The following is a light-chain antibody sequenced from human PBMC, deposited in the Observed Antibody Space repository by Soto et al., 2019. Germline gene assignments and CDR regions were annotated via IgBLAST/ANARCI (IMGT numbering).Light chain of an antibody. CDR2: AAS. Sequence: DIQMTQSPSSLSASVGDRVTITCRASQSISNYLNWCQQNPGKAPKLLIYAASSLQSGVPSRFSGSGSGTHFTLTISSLQPEDFATYYCQQSYGTPRFGQGTKV. CDR3: QQSYGTPR. CDR1: QSISNY. J-gene: IGKJ1*01. V-gene: IGKV1-39*01.